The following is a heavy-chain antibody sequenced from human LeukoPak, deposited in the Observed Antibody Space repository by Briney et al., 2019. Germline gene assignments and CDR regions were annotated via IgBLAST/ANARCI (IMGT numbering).Heavy chain of an antibody. CDR2: ISYDGSNK. D-gene: IGHD2-15*01. J-gene: IGHJ4*02. Sequence: GGSLRLSCAASGFTFSSSGMHWVRQAPGKGLEWVAVISYDGSNKYYTDSVKGRFTISRDNSKNTLYLQMNSLRTEDTAVYYCAKSDLGHRSRQVGHFDYWGQGTLVTVSS. CDR1: GFTFSSSG. V-gene: IGHV3-30*18. CDR3: AKSDLGHRSRQVGHFDY.